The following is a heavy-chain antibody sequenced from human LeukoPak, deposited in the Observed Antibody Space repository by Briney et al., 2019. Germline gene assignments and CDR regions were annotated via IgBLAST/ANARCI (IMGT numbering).Heavy chain of an antibody. CDR2: SNAGNGNT. Sequence: ASVKVSCKASGYTFTSYAMHWVRQAPGQRLEWMGWSNAGNGNTKYSQKFQGRVTITRDTSASTAYIELSSLRSEDTAVYYCARELDEQWLVSGYWGQGTLVTVSS. CDR1: GYTFTSYA. D-gene: IGHD6-19*01. J-gene: IGHJ4*02. V-gene: IGHV1-3*01. CDR3: ARELDEQWLVSGY.